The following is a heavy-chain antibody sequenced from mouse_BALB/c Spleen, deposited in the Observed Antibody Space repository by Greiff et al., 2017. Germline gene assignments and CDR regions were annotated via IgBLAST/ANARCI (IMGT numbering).Heavy chain of an antibody. J-gene: IGHJ3*01. D-gene: IGHD2-4*01. CDR3: ARDHYDYDKGFAY. CDR1: GFSLTGYG. Sequence: VQVVESGHGLVAPSQSLSITCTVSGFSLTGYGVNWVRQPPGKGLEWLGMIWGDGSTDYNSALKSRLSISKDNSKSQVFLKMNSLQTDDTARYYCARDHYDYDKGFAYWGQGTLVTVSA. CDR2: IWGDGST. V-gene: IGHV2-6-7*01.